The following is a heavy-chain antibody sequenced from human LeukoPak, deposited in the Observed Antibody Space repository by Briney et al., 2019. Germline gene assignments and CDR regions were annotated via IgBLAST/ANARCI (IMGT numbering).Heavy chain of an antibody. D-gene: IGHD6-19*01. V-gene: IGHV4-39*01. Sequence: SETLSLTCSVSGASISGSDYSWAWIRQPPGKGLEWIGTRDDSGSTYYNPSLKSRLTMSVDTSKNQFSLNLNSVNAADTALYYCARNVVSLNSNGFYYFDYWGQG. J-gene: IGHJ4*02. CDR1: GASISGSDYS. CDR2: RDDSGST. CDR3: ARNVVSLNSNGFYYFDY.